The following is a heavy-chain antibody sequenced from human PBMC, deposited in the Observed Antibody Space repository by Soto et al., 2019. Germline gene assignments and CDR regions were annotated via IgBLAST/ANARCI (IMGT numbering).Heavy chain of an antibody. V-gene: IGHV4-30-2*01. Sequence: SETLSLTCAVSGGSISGGGFSWSWIRQPPGKGLEWIGYILHTGGTQYNPSLKSRVSMSVDKSKNQFSLHLTSVTAADTAVYYCARLQFGEGFDYWGQGTLVTVSS. J-gene: IGHJ4*02. CDR2: ILHTGGT. D-gene: IGHD3-10*01. CDR1: GGSISGGGFS. CDR3: ARLQFGEGFDY.